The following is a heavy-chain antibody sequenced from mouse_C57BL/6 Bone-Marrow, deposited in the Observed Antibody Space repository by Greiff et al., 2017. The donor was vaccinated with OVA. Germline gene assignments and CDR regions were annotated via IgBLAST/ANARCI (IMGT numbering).Heavy chain of an antibody. CDR3: TLHYYGSPYFDY. V-gene: IGHV14-4*01. Sequence: VQLQQSGAELVRPGASVKLSCTASGFNIKDDYMHWVKQRPEQGLEWIGWIDPENGDTEYASKFQGKATITADTSSNTAYLQLSSRTSEDTAVYYWTLHYYGSPYFDYWGQGTTLTVSS. J-gene: IGHJ2*01. CDR2: IDPENGDT. D-gene: IGHD1-1*01. CDR1: GFNIKDDY.